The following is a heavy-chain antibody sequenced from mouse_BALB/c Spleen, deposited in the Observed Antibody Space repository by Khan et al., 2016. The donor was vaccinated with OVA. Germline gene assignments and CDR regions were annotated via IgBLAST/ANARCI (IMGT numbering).Heavy chain of an antibody. Sequence: QVQLKQSGPGLVAPSQSLSITCTVSGFSLTSHGVHWVRQPPGKGLEWLGVIWAGGSKTYNSALMSRLRISKDGSQCQVFLKMNSRQTDDSAMYYCARNREPDYVDYWGQGTTVTVSS. CDR2: IWAGGSK. CDR3: ARNREPDYVDY. J-gene: IGHJ2*01. CDR1: GFSLTSHG. V-gene: IGHV2-9*02.